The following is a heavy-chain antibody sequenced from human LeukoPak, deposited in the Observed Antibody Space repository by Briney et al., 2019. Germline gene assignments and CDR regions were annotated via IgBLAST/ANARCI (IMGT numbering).Heavy chain of an antibody. CDR1: GGTFISYA. CDR2: IIPILGIA. V-gene: IGHV1-69*04. D-gene: IGHD5-18*01. J-gene: IGHJ4*02. Sequence: GASVKVSCKASGGTFISYAISWVRQAPGQGLEWMGRIIPILGIANYAQKFQGRVTITADKSTSTAYMELSSLRSEDTAVYYCAREGSYGYSDYWGQGTLVTVSS. CDR3: AREGSYGYSDY.